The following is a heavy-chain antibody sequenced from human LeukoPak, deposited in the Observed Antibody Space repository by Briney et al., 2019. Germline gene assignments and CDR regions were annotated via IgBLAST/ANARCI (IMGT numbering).Heavy chain of an antibody. CDR2: IDPSASYI. D-gene: IGHD1-26*01. CDR1: GYDFSTHW. V-gene: IGHV5-10-1*01. CDR3: ARRVGNYANFDY. Sequence: GESLRISCKGSGYDFSTHWISWVRQMPGKGPEWMGRIDPSASYINYSPSFQGHVSISADKSIDTVYLQWNSLKASDTAMYYCARRVGNYANFDYWGQGTLVIVSS. J-gene: IGHJ4*02.